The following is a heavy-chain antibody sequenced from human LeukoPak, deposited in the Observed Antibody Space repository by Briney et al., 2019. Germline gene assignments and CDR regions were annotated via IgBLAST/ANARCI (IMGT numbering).Heavy chain of an antibody. V-gene: IGHV4-59*01. CDR1: GDSISSYY. J-gene: IGHJ1*01. Sequence: PSETLSLTCTVSGDSISSYYWTWIRQSPGKGLEWIGYIYDSGITNYNPFLKSRVTISVDTSKDQFSLKLSSVTAADSAVYYCARDPSASKGYFQDWGQGTLVTVSS. CDR3: ARDPSASKGYFQD. CDR2: IYDSGIT.